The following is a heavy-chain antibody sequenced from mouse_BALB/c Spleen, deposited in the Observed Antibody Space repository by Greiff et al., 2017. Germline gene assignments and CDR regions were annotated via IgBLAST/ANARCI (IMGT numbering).Heavy chain of an antibody. V-gene: IGHV5-6-5*01. D-gene: IGHD2-1*01. CDR1: GFTFSSYA. J-gene: IGHJ2*01. Sequence: EVQLVESGGGLVKPGGSLKLSCAASGFTFSSYAMSWVRQTPEKRLEWVASISSGGSTYYPDSVKGRFTISRDNARNILYLQMSSLRSEDTAMYYCARGGGNCYFDDWGQGTTLTVSS. CDR3: ARGGGNCYFDD. CDR2: ISSGGST.